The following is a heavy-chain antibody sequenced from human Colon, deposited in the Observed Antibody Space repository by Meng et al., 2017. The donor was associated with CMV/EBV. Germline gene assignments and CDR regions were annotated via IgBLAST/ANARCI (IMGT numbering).Heavy chain of an antibody. CDR1: TFTSYG. CDR3: ARASLLWFGESINHNWFDP. J-gene: IGHJ5*02. Sequence: TFTSYGISWVRQAPGQGLEWMGWISAYNGNTNYAQKLQGRVTMTTDTSTSTAYMELRSLRSDDTAVYYCARASLLWFGESINHNWFDPWGQGTLVTVSS. CDR2: ISAYNGNT. V-gene: IGHV1-18*01. D-gene: IGHD3-10*01.